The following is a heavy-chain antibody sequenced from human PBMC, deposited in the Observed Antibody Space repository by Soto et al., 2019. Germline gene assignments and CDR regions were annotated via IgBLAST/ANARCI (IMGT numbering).Heavy chain of an antibody. Sequence: QVQLHEWGAGLLKPSETLSLTCAVYGGSFSGYYWSWVRQPPGKGREWIGEVHHSGITNYNPPLKSRDILSLDTSKTQFSLELTSVTAADTAVYYCATFLWFGSGRTLDPFDVWGQGIMVSVSS. D-gene: IGHD3-10*01. J-gene: IGHJ3*01. V-gene: IGHV4-34*01. CDR2: VHHSGIT. CDR1: GGSFSGYY. CDR3: ATFLWFGSGRTLDPFDV.